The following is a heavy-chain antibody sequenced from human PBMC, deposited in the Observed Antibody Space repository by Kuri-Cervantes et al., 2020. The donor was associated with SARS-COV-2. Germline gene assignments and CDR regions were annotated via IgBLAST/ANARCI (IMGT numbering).Heavy chain of an antibody. CDR3: AGGSVPAAIHFDY. V-gene: IGHV3-21*01. Sequence: GGSLRLSCAASGFTFSSYSMNWVRQAPGKGLEWVSSISSSSSYIYYADSVKGRFTISRDNAKNSLYLQMNSLRAEDTAVYYCAGGSVPAAIHFDYWGQGTLVTVSS. J-gene: IGHJ4*02. CDR1: GFTFSSYS. CDR2: ISSSSSYI. D-gene: IGHD2-2*02.